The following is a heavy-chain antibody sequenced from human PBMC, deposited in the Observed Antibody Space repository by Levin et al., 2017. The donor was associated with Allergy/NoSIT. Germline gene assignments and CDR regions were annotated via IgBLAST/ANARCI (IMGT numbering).Heavy chain of an antibody. CDR1: GGTFSSYT. D-gene: IGHD3-10*01. Sequence: SVKVSCKASGGTFSSYTISWVRQAPGQGLEWMGRIIPILGIANYAQKFQGRVTITADKSTSTAYMELSSLRSEDTAVYYCASTARSGSYFDPPQIDYWGQGTLVTVSS. CDR3: ASTARSGSYFDPPQIDY. J-gene: IGHJ4*02. V-gene: IGHV1-69*02. CDR2: IIPILGIA.